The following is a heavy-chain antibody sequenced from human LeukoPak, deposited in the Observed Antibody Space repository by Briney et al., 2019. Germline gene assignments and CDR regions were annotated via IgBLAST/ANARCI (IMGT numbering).Heavy chain of an antibody. CDR2: IFPSGGEI. CDR3: TRGTDGLWDF. V-gene: IGHV3-23*01. J-gene: IGHJ4*02. D-gene: IGHD2-8*01. CDR1: GFTFSTFA. Sequence: GGSLRLSCAASGFTFSTFAMIWVRQPPGKGLEWVSSIFPSGGEIHYADSVRGRFTISRDNSKSTLSLQMNSLRAEDTAVYYCTRGTDGLWDFWGQGTLVTVSS.